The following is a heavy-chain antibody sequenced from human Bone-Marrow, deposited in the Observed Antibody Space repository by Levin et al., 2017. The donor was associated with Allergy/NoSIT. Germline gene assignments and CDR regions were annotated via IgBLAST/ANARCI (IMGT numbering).Heavy chain of an antibody. J-gene: IGHJ4*02. Sequence: GESLKISCAASGFTFSSYAMSWVRQAPGKGLEWVSAISGSGSSTYYAGSVKGRFTISRDNSKNTLYLQMSSLRAEDTAVYYCAKKGVAAADAVDYWGQGTLVTVSS. CDR2: ISGSGSST. D-gene: IGHD6-13*01. CDR3: AKKGVAAADAVDY. V-gene: IGHV3-23*01. CDR1: GFTFSSYA.